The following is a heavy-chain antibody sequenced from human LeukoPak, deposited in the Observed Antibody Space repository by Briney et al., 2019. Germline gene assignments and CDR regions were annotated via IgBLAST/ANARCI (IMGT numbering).Heavy chain of an antibody. V-gene: IGHV3-23*01. CDR3: AKAALNYYDSSAFDY. CDR1: GFTFSSYA. J-gene: IGHJ4*02. D-gene: IGHD3-22*01. CDR2: ISGSGGST. Sequence: GGSLRLSCAASGFTFSSYAMSWARHAPGKGLEGVSAISGSGGSTYYADSVKGRFTISRDNSKNTLYLQMNSLRAEATAVYYCAKAALNYYDSSAFDYWGQGTLVTVSS.